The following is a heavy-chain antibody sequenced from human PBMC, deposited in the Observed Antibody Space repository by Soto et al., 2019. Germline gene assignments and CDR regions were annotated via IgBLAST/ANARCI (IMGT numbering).Heavy chain of an antibody. D-gene: IGHD5-12*01. CDR1: GFTFSNAW. CDR2: IKSKTDGGTT. CDR3: TTDSEWLRPYYFDY. V-gene: IGHV3-15*01. Sequence: PGGSLRLSCAASGFTFSNAWMSWVRQAPGKGLEWVGRIKSKTDGGTTDYAAPVKGRFTISRDDSKNTLYLQMNSLKTEDTAVYYCTTDSEWLRPYYFDYWGQGTLVTVSS. J-gene: IGHJ4*02.